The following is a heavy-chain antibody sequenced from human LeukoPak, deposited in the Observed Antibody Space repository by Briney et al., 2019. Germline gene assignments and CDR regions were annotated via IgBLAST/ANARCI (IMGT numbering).Heavy chain of an antibody. CDR3: ATAPRHNWDSFDY. J-gene: IGHJ4*02. CDR2: FDPEDGET. V-gene: IGHV1-24*01. Sequence: ASVKVSCKVSGYTLTELSMHWVRQAPGKRLEWMGGFDPEDGETIYAQKFQGRVTMTEDTSTDTAYMELSSLRSEDTAVYYCATAPRHNWDSFDYWGQGTLVTVSS. D-gene: IGHD1-20*01. CDR1: GYTLTELS.